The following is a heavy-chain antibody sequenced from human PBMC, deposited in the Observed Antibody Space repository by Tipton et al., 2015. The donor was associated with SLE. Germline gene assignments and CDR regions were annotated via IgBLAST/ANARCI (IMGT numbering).Heavy chain of an antibody. CDR3: AREGGSGWSY. V-gene: IGHV4-34*01. CDR1: GGSFSGYY. D-gene: IGHD6-19*01. CDR2: INHSGST. Sequence: LRLSCAVYGGSFSGYYWSWIRQPPGKGLEWIGEINHSGSTNYNPSLKSRVTISVDTSKNQFSLKLSSVTAADTAVYYCAREGGSGWSYWGQGTLVTVSS. J-gene: IGHJ4*02.